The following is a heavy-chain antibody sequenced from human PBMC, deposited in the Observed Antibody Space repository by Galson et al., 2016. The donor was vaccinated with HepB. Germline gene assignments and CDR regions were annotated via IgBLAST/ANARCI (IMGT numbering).Heavy chain of an antibody. V-gene: IGHV4-30-4*01. CDR1: GSSISSGDYY. Sequence: LSLTCTVSGSSISSGDYYWSWIRQPPGKGLEWIGYFYYSGTTYYNPSLKSRSTISVDTSKNQFSLKLSSVTAADTAVYYCARVHLGSNWSNNWFDPWGQGTLVTVSS. CDR3: ARVHLGSNWSNNWFDP. CDR2: FYYSGTT. J-gene: IGHJ5*02. D-gene: IGHD6-13*01.